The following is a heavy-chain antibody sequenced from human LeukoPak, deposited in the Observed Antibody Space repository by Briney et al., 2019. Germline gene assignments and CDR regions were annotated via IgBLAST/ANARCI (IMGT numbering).Heavy chain of an antibody. J-gene: IGHJ3*02. CDR3: ARVAQYQLLLGDAFDI. D-gene: IGHD2-2*01. V-gene: IGHV3-20*04. CDR2: INWNGGRT. CDR1: GFTFDDYV. Sequence: PGGSLRLSCAASGFTFDDYVMSWVRQAPGKGLEWVSGINWNGGRTGYADSVKGRLTISRDNAKNSLYLQMNSLRAEDTALYYCARVAQYQLLLGDAFDIWGQGTMVTVSS.